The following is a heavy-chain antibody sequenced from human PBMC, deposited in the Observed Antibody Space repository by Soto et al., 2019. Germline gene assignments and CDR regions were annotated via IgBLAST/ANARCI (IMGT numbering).Heavy chain of an antibody. V-gene: IGHV1-69*04. D-gene: IGHD2-8*01. Sequence: ASVKVSCKASGGTFSSYTISWVRQAPGQGLEWMGRIIPILGIANYAQKFQGRVTITADKSTSTAYMELSSLRSEDTAVYYCARDIPLMVYATTYFDYWGQGTLVTVSS. CDR1: GGTFSSYT. CDR2: IIPILGIA. CDR3: ARDIPLMVYATTYFDY. J-gene: IGHJ4*02.